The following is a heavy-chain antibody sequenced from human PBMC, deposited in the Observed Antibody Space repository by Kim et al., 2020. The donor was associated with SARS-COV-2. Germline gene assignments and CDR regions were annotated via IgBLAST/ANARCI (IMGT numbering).Heavy chain of an antibody. CDR3: AREWELRLGYFDY. CDR1: GGTFSSYA. V-gene: IGHV1-69*13. CDR2: IIPIFGTA. Sequence: SVKVSCKASGGTFSSYAISWVRQAPGQGLEWMGGIIPIFGTANYAQKFQGRVTITADESTSTAYMELSSLRSEDTAVYYCAREWELRLGYFDYWGQGTLVTVSS. J-gene: IGHJ4*02. D-gene: IGHD1-26*01.